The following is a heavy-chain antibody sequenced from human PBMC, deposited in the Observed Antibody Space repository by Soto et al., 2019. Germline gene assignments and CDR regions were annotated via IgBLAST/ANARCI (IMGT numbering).Heavy chain of an antibody. D-gene: IGHD6-13*01. V-gene: IGHV4-34*01. J-gene: IGHJ5*02. CDR3: ARAYSSSSNWFDP. CDR1: GGSFSGYY. CDR2: INHSGST. Sequence: ETLSLTCAVYGGSFSGYYWSWIRQPPGKGLEWIGEINHSGSTNYNPSLKSRVTISVDTSKNQFSLKLSSVTAADTAVYYCARAYSSSSNWFDPWGQGTLVTVSS.